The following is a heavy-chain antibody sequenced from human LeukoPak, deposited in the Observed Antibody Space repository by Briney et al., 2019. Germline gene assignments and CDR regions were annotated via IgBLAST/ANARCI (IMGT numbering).Heavy chain of an antibody. CDR1: GFTFSSYA. V-gene: IGHV3-30*04. J-gene: IGHJ6*04. D-gene: IGHD2-2*01. CDR2: ISYDGGNK. CDR3: ARGFCSTTSCPGWAYYYGMDV. Sequence: PGGSLRLSCAASGFTFSSYAMHWVRQAPGKGLEWVAVISYDGGNKCHADSVKGRFTTSRDNSKNTLYLQMNSLSAEDTAVYYCARGFCSTTSCPGWAYYYGMDVWGKGTTVTVSS.